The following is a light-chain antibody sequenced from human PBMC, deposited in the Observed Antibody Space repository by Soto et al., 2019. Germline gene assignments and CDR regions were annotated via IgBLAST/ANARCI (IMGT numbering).Light chain of an antibody. CDR3: QQYSSSPPEFT. CDR1: QRVSSSY. V-gene: IGKV3-20*01. Sequence: EIVLTQSPGPLSLSPGERATLSCRASQRVSSSYLAWYQQRPGQAPRLLIFGASYRATGIPDRFSGSGSGTDFTLNISRLEPEDFAVYYCQQYSSSPPEFTFGPGTRVASK. J-gene: IGKJ3*01. CDR2: GAS.